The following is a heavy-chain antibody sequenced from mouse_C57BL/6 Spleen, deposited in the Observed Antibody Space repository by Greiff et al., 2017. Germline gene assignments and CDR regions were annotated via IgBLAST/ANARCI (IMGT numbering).Heavy chain of an antibody. D-gene: IGHD1-1*01. CDR2: ISSGGSYT. CDR3: ARLIYYYGTDAMDY. V-gene: IGHV5-6*01. CDR1: GFTFSSYG. Sequence: EVQGVESGGDLVKPGGSLKLSCAASGFTFSSYGMSWVRQTPDKRLEWVATISSGGSYTYYPDSVKGRFTISRDNAKNTLYLQMSSLKSEDTAMYYSARLIYYYGTDAMDYWGQGTSVTVSS. J-gene: IGHJ4*01.